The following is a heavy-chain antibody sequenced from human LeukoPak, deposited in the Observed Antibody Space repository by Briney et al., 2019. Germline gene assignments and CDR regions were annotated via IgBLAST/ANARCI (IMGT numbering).Heavy chain of an antibody. CDR1: GFTFSSYS. CDR2: ISSSSTI. J-gene: IGHJ4*02. D-gene: IGHD2-2*01. V-gene: IGHV3-48*01. CDR3: AREDQLLPQLGFDY. Sequence: GGSLRLSCAASGFTFSSYSMNWVRQAPGKGLEWVSYISSSSTIYYADSVKGRFTISRDNVKNSLYLQMNSLRAEDTAVYYCAREDQLLPQLGFDYWGQGTLVTVSS.